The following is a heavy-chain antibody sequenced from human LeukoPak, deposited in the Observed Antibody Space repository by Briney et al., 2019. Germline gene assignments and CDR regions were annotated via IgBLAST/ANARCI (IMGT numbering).Heavy chain of an antibody. J-gene: IGHJ6*02. D-gene: IGHD6-13*01. CDR1: GFTFSNAW. V-gene: IGHV3-15*01. CDR2: IKSKTDGGTT. Sequence: PGGSLRLSCAASGFTFSNAWMSWVRQAPGKGLEWVGRIKSKTDGGTTDYAAPVKGRFTISRDDSKNTLYLQMNSLKTEDTAVYYCTTLYPSSWYSYYYYYGMDVWGQGTTVTVSS. CDR3: TTLYPSSWYSYYYYYGMDV.